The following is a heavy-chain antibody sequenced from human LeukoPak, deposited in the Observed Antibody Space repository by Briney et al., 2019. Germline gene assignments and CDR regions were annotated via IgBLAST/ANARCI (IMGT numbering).Heavy chain of an antibody. Sequence: GGSLRLSCAASGFTFSSFAFNWVRQAPGKGLEWVSAISASSTNTYYTDSVRGRLAFSRDNSKNTLYLQMTRLTAEDTAMYYCAKILPTSATGYWGQGTPVTVSS. J-gene: IGHJ1*01. CDR2: ISASSTNT. CDR3: AKILPTSATGY. CDR1: GFTFSSFA. D-gene: IGHD2-15*01. V-gene: IGHV3-23*01.